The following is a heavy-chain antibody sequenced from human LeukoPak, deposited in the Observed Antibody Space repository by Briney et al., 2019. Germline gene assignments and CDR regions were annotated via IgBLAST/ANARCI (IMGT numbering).Heavy chain of an antibody. D-gene: IGHD2-2*02. CDR1: GFTFSSYI. CDR3: ARSDCGSASCYTGSN. Sequence: PGGSLRLSCAASGFTFSSYIMHWVRQAPGKGLEYVSGIISDGGTTYYANSVKGRFTVSRDNSKNTLYLQIGSLRAEDMAVYYCARSDCGSASCYTGSNWGQGTLVTVSS. CDR2: IISDGGTT. J-gene: IGHJ4*02. V-gene: IGHV3-64*01.